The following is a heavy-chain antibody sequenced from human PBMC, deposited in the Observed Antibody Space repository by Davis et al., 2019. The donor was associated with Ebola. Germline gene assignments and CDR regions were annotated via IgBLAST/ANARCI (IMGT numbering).Heavy chain of an antibody. J-gene: IGHJ6*02. V-gene: IGHV3-7*01. CDR2: TNQDATAK. CDR3: ARDAGTF. Sequence: GGSLRLSCATSGFIFKNYWMTWVRQAPGKGLEWVANTNQDATAKNYLDSVRGRFTISRDESSLYLQMTNLRAEDSGMYYCARDAGTFWGQGTTVIVSS. CDR1: GFIFKNYW.